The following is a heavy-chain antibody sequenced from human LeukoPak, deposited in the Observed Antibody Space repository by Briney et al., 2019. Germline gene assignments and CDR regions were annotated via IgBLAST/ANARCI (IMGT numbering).Heavy chain of an antibody. Sequence: SETLSLTCTVPGGSLSTNFWSWIRQPPGKGLEWIGYIYYSGSTHYNPSLKSRVTISVDTSKNQFSLKLSSVTAADTAVYYCAREAYGSGIYSHWGQGTLVTVSS. CDR1: GGSLSTNF. CDR2: IYYSGST. V-gene: IGHV4-59*01. CDR3: AREAYGSGIYSH. D-gene: IGHD3-10*01. J-gene: IGHJ4*02.